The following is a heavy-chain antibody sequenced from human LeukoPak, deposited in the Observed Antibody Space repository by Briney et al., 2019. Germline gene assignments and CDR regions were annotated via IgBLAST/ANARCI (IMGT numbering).Heavy chain of an antibody. J-gene: IGHJ4*02. CDR3: AKGVDGGVSDDGGH. Sequence: GGSLRLSCATSGFTFSNYWMNWVRQAPGKGLEWVAVISYDARKQHYADSVKGRFTISRDNSKSTVYLQLDNLRPEDTAVYYCAKGVDGGVSDDGGHWGQGTLVTVSS. CDR1: GFTFSNYW. D-gene: IGHD4/OR15-4a*01. CDR2: ISYDARKQ. V-gene: IGHV3-30*18.